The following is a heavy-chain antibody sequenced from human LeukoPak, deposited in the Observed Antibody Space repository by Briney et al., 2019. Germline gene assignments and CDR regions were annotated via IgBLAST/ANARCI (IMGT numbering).Heavy chain of an antibody. CDR3: ATFDYFGSGGLFDC. D-gene: IGHD3-10*01. V-gene: IGHV3-7*01. CDR1: GFTFSRYW. Sequence: GGSLRLSCAASGFTFSRYWMSWVRQAPGKGLEWVANMNQDGSEDAYVDSVKGRFTISRDNARNSLYLRMNSLRAEDTAVYYCATFDYFGSGGLFDCWGQGTLVTVSS. J-gene: IGHJ4*02. CDR2: MNQDGSED.